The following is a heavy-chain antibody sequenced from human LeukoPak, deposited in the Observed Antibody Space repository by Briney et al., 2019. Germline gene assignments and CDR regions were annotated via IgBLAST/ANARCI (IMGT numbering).Heavy chain of an antibody. CDR2: IYDSGFT. CDR1: GGSISSYY. Sequence: PSETLSLTCTASGGSISSYYWSWIRQPPGKGLEWIGYIYDSGFTNYNPSLKSRVTISIDTSKNQFSLKLNSVTAADTAVYYCARHGGRWTFDYWGQGTLATVSS. V-gene: IGHV4-59*08. D-gene: IGHD3-16*01. J-gene: IGHJ4*02. CDR3: ARHGGRWTFDY.